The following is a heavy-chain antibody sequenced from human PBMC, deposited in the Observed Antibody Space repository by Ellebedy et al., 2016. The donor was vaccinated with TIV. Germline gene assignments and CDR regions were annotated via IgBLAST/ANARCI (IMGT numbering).Heavy chain of an antibody. Sequence: SETLSLTXAVYGGSFSGYYWSWIRQPPGKGLEWIGEINHSGSTNYNPSLKSRVTISVDTSKNQFSLKLSSVTAADTAVYYCARARTVTTFFSYYYGMDVWGQGTTVTVSS. CDR3: ARARTVTTFFSYYYGMDV. CDR1: GGSFSGYY. D-gene: IGHD4-17*01. V-gene: IGHV4-34*01. CDR2: INHSGST. J-gene: IGHJ6*02.